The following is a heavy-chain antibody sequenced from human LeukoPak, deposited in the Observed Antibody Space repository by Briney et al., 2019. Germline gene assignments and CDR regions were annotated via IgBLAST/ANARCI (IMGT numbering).Heavy chain of an antibody. J-gene: IGHJ5*02. CDR3: ARLEAYYDFWSGYYTGGGNWFDP. D-gene: IGHD3-3*01. CDR2: ISAYSGNT. CDR1: GYTFTSYG. Sequence: ASVKVSCKASGYTFTSYGISWVRQAPGQGLEWMGWISAYSGNTNYAQKLQGRVTMTTDTSTSTAYMELRSLRSDDTAVYYCARLEAYYDFWSGYYTGGGNWFDPWGQGTLVTVSS. V-gene: IGHV1-18*01.